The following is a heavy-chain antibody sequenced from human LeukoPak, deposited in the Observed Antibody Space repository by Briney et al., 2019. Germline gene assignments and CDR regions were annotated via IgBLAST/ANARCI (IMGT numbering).Heavy chain of an antibody. CDR3: ARDIGLLWSDY. V-gene: IGHV4-61*02. CDR2: IYTSGST. Sequence: PSETLSLTCTVSGGSISSGSYYWSWIRQPAGKGLEWIGRIYTSGSTNYNPSLKSRVTISVDTSKNQFSLKLSSVTAADTAVYYCARDIGLLWSDYWGQGTLVTVSS. CDR1: GGSISSGSYY. D-gene: IGHD2-15*01. J-gene: IGHJ4*02.